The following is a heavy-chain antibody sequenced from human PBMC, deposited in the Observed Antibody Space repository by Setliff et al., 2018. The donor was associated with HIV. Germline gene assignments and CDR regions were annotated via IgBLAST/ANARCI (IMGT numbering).Heavy chain of an antibody. CDR2: IYYSGST. CDR3: ARVSRYCSGISCYSFSYDYYMDV. D-gene: IGHD2-15*01. J-gene: IGHJ6*03. V-gene: IGHV4-59*11. Sequence: SETLSLTCTVSGGSISSHYWSWIRQPPGKGLEWIGYIYYSGSTNYNPSLKSRVTISVDTSKNQFSLRLSSVTAADTAVFYCARVSRYCSGISCYSFSYDYYMDVWGKGTTVTVSS. CDR1: GGSISSHY.